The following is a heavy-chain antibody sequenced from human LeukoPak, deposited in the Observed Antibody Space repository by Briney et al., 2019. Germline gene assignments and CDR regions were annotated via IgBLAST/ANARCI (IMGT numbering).Heavy chain of an antibody. V-gene: IGHV3-23*01. CDR1: GFTFSSYG. CDR2: ISGSGGST. D-gene: IGHD6-19*01. Sequence: GGSLRLSCAASGFTFSSYGMSWVRQAPGKGLEWVSAISGSGGSTYYADSVKGRFTISRDNSKNTLYLQMNSLRAEDTAVYYCARGKWSSGLDYFDYWGQGTLVTVSS. CDR3: ARGKWSSGLDYFDY. J-gene: IGHJ4*02.